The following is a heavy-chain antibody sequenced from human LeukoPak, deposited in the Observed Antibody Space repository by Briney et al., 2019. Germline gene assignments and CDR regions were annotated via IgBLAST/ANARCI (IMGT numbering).Heavy chain of an antibody. D-gene: IGHD5-18*01. CDR3: ASPEGGYSYGYVY. CDR1: GGTFISYA. V-gene: IGHV1-69*13. Sequence: SVKVSCKASGGTFISYAISWVRQAPGQGLEWMGGIIPIFGTANYAQKFRGRVTITADESTSTAYMELSSLRSEDTAVYYCASPEGGYSYGYVYWGQGTLVTVSS. CDR2: IIPIFGTA. J-gene: IGHJ4*02.